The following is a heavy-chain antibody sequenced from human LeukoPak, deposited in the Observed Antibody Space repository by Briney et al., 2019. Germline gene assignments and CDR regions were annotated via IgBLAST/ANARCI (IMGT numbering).Heavy chain of an antibody. CDR3: ARGSRLDYHYYMDV. CDR2: ISWNSGGI. Sequence: GGSLRLSCAASGFTFDDYAMHWVRQPPGKGLEWVSGISWNSGGIGYADSLRGRFTISRDNAKNSLYLQMNSLRAEDMALYYCARGSRLDYHYYMDVWGKGTTVTVSS. V-gene: IGHV3-9*03. CDR1: GFTFDDYA. J-gene: IGHJ6*03.